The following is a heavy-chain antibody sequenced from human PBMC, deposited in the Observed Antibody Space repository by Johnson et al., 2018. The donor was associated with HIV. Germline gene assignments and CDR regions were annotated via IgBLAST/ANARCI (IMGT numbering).Heavy chain of an antibody. D-gene: IGHD1-1*01. J-gene: IGHJ3*02. CDR1: GFTFSDHA. CDR2: VKSISDGGTA. V-gene: IGHV3-15*01. CDR3: TTGLSWNDAFDI. Sequence: MQLVESGGGVVQPGRSLRLSCAASGFTFSDHAMHWVRQAPGKGLEWVGRVKSISDGGTADYAAPVRGRFTISRDTSENTLYLQMNSLKTEDTALYYCTTGLSWNDAFDIWGQGTVVTVSS.